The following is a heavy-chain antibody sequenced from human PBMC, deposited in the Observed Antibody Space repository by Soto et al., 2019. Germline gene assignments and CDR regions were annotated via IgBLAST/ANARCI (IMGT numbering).Heavy chain of an antibody. J-gene: IGHJ4*02. CDR2: ISGSGGST. CDR1: GFTFSSYA. V-gene: IGHV3-23*01. Sequence: EVQLLESGGGLLQPGGSLRLSCAASGFTFSSYAMSWVRQAPGKGLEWVSAISGSGGSTYYADSVKGRFTISRDNAKNQLYLQMNSLRAEDTAVYYCAKLRAYYYDSSEKGGGYFDYWGQGTLVTVSS. CDR3: AKLRAYYYDSSEKGGGYFDY. D-gene: IGHD3-22*01.